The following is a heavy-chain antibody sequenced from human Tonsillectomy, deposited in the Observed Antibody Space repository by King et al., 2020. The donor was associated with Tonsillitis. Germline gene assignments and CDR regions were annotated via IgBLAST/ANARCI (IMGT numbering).Heavy chain of an antibody. D-gene: IGHD2-15*01. J-gene: IGHJ4*02. CDR2: ISSSSSYK. CDR1: GFTFSSYS. Sequence: QLVQSGGGLVKPGGSLRLSCAASGFTFSSYSMNWVRQAPGKGLEWVSSISSSSSYKYYADSVKGRFTISRDNVKNSLYLQMNSLRAEDTAVYYCARDSVVAATPGFDYWGQGTLVTVSS. V-gene: IGHV3-21*01. CDR3: ARDSVVAATPGFDY.